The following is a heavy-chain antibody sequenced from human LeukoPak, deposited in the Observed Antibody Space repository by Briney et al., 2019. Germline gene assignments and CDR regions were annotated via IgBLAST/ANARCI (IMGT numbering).Heavy chain of an antibody. CDR2: ISYDGSNK. J-gene: IGHJ3*02. CDR1: GFTFSSYA. CDR3: ARDSSGYHAFDI. V-gene: IGHV3-30-3*01. Sequence: GRSLRLSCAASGFTFSSYAMHWVRQAPGKGLEWVAVISYDGSNKYYADSVKGRFTISRDNSKNTLYLQMNSLRAEDTAVYYCARDSSGYHAFDIWGQGTMVTVSS. D-gene: IGHD3-22*01.